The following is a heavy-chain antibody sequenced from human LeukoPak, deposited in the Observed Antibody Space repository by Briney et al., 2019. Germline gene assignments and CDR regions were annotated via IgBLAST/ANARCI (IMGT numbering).Heavy chain of an antibody. CDR1: GFSFSSYE. CDR2: IYSGGST. Sequence: PGGSLRLSCAASGFSFSSYEMNWVRQAPGKGLEWVSLIYSGGSTYYADSVKGRFTISRDNSKNTLYLQMNSLRAEDTAVYYCAKAAAGTEYYFEYWGQGTLVTVSS. V-gene: IGHV3-66*01. CDR3: AKAAAGTEYYFEY. J-gene: IGHJ4*02. D-gene: IGHD6-13*01.